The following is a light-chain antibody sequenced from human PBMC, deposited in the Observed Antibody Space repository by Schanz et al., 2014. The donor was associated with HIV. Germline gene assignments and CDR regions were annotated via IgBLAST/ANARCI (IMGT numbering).Light chain of an antibody. J-gene: IGLJ1*01. CDR3: GTWDSSLSSYV. CDR1: SSNIGNNY. Sequence: QSVLTQPPSVSAAPGQKVTISCSGSSSNIGNNYVSWYQQLPGTAPKLLIYDNNKRPSGIPDRFSGSKSGTSATLGITGLQTGDEADYYYGTWDSSLSSYVFGTGTKLTVV. V-gene: IGLV1-51*01. CDR2: DNN.